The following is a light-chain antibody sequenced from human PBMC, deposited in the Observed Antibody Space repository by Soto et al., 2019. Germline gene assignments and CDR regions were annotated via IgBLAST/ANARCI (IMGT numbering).Light chain of an antibody. CDR3: QQYASSRT. V-gene: IGKV3-20*01. CDR1: QSVTNNY. Sequence: EIVLTQSPGTLSLSPGERATLSCRASQSVTNNYLAWFQQKPGQAPRLLMYGASSRATGIPDRFSGSGSGTEFTLTITRLEPEDFAVYYCQQYASSRTFGQGTRLEIK. CDR2: GAS. J-gene: IGKJ5*01.